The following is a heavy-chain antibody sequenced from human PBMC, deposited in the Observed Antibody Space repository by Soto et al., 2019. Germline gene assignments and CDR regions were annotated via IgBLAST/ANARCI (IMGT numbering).Heavy chain of an antibody. CDR2: IGTAGDT. V-gene: IGHV3-13*01. D-gene: IGHD6-13*01. J-gene: IGHJ4*02. CDR3: AKSQEIGTHFFDS. Sequence: PGGSVRLSCEASGFTFIGFDMHWVRQPTGKGLEWVSSIGTAGDTYYAVSVKGRFTISRDNAKNSLSLQMNNLRAGDMAVYFCAKSQEIGTHFFDSWGQGTQVTVSS. CDR1: GFTFIGFD.